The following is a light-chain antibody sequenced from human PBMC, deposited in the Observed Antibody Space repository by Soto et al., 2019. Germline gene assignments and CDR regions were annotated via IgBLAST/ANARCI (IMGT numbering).Light chain of an antibody. CDR3: ATWDDSLYAVV. Sequence: QSVLTQPPSASGTPGQRVTISCAGSRSNIVSNYVYWYQQLPGTAPKLLIYRNNQPPSGVPDRFSGSKSGTSASLAISGLRSENEADYYCATWDDSLYAVVFGGGTKVTVL. CDR1: RSNIVSNY. CDR2: RNN. V-gene: IGLV1-47*01. J-gene: IGLJ2*01.